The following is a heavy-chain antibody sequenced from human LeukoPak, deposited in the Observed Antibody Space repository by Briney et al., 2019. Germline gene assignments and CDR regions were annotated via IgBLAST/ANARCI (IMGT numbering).Heavy chain of an antibody. Sequence: SETLSLTCTVSGGSISSSSYYWGWVRQPPGKGLEWIGSIYYSGSTYYNPSLRSRVAISVDTSKNHFSLKLNSVTAADTAVYFCARQIPGVMATRRWGFDYWGQGTLVTVSS. CDR3: ARQIPGVMATRRWGFDY. D-gene: IGHD3-16*01. J-gene: IGHJ4*02. CDR1: GGSISSSSYY. CDR2: IYYSGST. V-gene: IGHV4-39*01.